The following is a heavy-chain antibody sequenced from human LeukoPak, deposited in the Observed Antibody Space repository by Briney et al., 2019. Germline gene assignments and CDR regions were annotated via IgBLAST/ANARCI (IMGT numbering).Heavy chain of an antibody. V-gene: IGHV1-69*13. Sequence: SVKVSCKASGGTFSSYAISWVRQAPGQGLEWMGGIIPIFGTANYAQKFQGRVTITADESTSTAYMELSSLRSEDTAVYYCARALRLGYYFDYWGQGTLVTVSS. CDR1: GGTFSSYA. CDR3: ARALRLGYYFDY. J-gene: IGHJ4*02. D-gene: IGHD3-16*01. CDR2: IIPIFGTA.